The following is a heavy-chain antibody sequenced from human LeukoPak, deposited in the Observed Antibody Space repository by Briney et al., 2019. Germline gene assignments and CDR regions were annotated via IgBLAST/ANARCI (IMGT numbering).Heavy chain of an antibody. CDR2: INHSGST. D-gene: IGHD3-9*01. CDR1: GGSFSGYY. Sequence: SETLSLTCAVYGGSFSGYYWSWIRQPPGKGLEWIGEINHSGSTNYNPSLKGRVTISVDTSKNQLSLKLSSVTAADTAVYYCARPFDWHDYWGQGTLVTVSS. J-gene: IGHJ4*02. CDR3: ARPFDWHDY. V-gene: IGHV4-34*01.